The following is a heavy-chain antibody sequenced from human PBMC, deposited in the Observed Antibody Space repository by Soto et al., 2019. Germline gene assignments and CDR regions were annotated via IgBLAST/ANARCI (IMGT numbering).Heavy chain of an antibody. V-gene: IGHV3-30*04. CDR2: ISYDGSNK. Sequence: GGSLRLSCAASGFTFSSYAMHWVRQAPGKGLEWVAVISYDGSNKYYADSVKGRFTISRDNSKNTLYLQMNSLRAEDTAVYYCARSPRYYGDYFDYWGQGTLVTVSS. D-gene: IGHD4-17*01. J-gene: IGHJ4*02. CDR3: ARSPRYYGDYFDY. CDR1: GFTFSSYA.